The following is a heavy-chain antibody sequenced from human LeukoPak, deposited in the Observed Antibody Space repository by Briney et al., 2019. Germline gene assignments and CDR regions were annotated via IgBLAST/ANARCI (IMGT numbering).Heavy chain of an antibody. CDR3: ARPESGWYFSFDY. J-gene: IGHJ4*02. CDR2: ISGSGDTT. D-gene: IGHD6-19*01. Sequence: GGSLRLSCAASGFAFSGYVMSWVRQAPGKGLEWVSAISGSGDTTYYTDSVKGRFTISRDNSKNTLYLQMNSLRAEDTAVYYCARPESGWYFSFDYWGQGTLVTVSS. V-gene: IGHV3-23*01. CDR1: GFAFSGYV.